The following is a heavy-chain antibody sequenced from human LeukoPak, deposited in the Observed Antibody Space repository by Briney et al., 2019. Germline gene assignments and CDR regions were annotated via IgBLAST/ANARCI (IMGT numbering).Heavy chain of an antibody. CDR1: GGSISSGSYY. D-gene: IGHD3-10*01. CDR2: IYTSGST. V-gene: IGHV4-61*02. CDR3: ARAAANRVRGVTFFYYYYMDV. Sequence: SETLSLTCTVSGGSISSGSYYWSWIRQPAGRGLEWIGRIYTSGSTNYNPSLKSRVTISVDTSKNQFSLKLSSVTAADTAVYYCARAAANRVRGVTFFYYYYMDVWGKGTTVTVSS. J-gene: IGHJ6*03.